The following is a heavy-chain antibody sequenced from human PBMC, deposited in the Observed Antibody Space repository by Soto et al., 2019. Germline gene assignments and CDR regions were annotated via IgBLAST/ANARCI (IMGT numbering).Heavy chain of an antibody. D-gene: IGHD3-22*01. CDR1: GFTFRGSA. CDR2: IRSKANSYAT. V-gene: IGHV3-73*01. J-gene: IGHJ4*02. CDR3: TPFTILEYYYDSSGYYYGFK. Sequence: GGALRLSCAASGFTFRGSAIHCVRQPSCKGLEWVCRIRSKANSYATAYAASVKGRFTISRDDSKNTAYLQMNSLKTEDTAVYYCTPFTILEYYYDSSGYYYGFKWGQGTLVTVSS.